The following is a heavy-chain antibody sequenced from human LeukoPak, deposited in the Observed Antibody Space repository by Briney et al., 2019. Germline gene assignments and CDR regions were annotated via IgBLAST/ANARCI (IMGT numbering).Heavy chain of an antibody. V-gene: IGHV1-2*02. D-gene: IGHD3-3*01. CDR3: ARGGPTYYDFWSGQNWFDP. J-gene: IGHJ5*02. CDR2: INPNSGGT. CDR1: GHTFTGYY. Sequence: ASVKVSCKTSGHTFTGYYMHWVRQAPGQGLEWMGWINPNSGGTNYAQKFQGRVTMTRATSITTAYMELSRLRSDDTAVYYCARGGPTYYDFWSGQNWFDPGAREPWSPSPQ.